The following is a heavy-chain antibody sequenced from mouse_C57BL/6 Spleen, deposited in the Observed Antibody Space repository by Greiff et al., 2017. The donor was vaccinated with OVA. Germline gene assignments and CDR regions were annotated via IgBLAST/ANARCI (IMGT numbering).Heavy chain of an antibody. Sequence: QVHVKQPGAELVMPGASVKLSCKASGYTFTSYWMHWVKQRPGQGLEWIGEIDPSDSYTNYNQKFKGKSTLTVDKSSSTAYMQLSSLTSEDSAVYYCARSPNYYGSSYVDAMDYWGQGTSVTVSS. CDR1: GYTFTSYW. CDR2: IDPSDSYT. D-gene: IGHD1-1*01. V-gene: IGHV1-69*01. CDR3: ARSPNYYGSSYVDAMDY. J-gene: IGHJ4*01.